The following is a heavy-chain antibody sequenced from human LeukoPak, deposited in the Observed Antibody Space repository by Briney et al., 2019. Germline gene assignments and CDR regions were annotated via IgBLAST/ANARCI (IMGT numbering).Heavy chain of an antibody. CDR2: ISSSGSTI. Sequence: PGGSLRLSCAASGVTFSSYEMNWVRQAPGKGLEWVSYISSSGSTIYYADSVKGRFTISRDNAKNSLYLQMNSLRAEDTAVYYCAREPSSGWWHFDYWGQGTLVTVSS. J-gene: IGHJ4*02. V-gene: IGHV3-48*03. CDR1: GVTFSSYE. CDR3: AREPSSGWWHFDY. D-gene: IGHD6-19*01.